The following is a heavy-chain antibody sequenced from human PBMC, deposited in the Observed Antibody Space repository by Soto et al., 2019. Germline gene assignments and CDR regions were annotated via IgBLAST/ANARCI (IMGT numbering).Heavy chain of an antibody. CDR1: GGSFSGYY. Sequence: SETLSLTCAVYGGSFSGYYWSWIRQPPGKGLEWIGEINHSGSTNYNPSLKSRVTISVDTSKNQFSLKLSSVTAADTAVYYCARVRSSGWHRRLTLILDYWGQGTLVTVS. V-gene: IGHV4-34*01. J-gene: IGHJ4*02. D-gene: IGHD6-19*01. CDR2: INHSGST. CDR3: ARVRSSGWHRRLTLILDY.